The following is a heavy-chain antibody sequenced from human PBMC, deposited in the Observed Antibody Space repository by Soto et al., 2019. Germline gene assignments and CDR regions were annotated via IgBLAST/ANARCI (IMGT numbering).Heavy chain of an antibody. Sequence: PSESMKISCKGSGYSFTSYWIGWVRQLPGKGLEWMGIIYPGDSDTRYSPSFQGQVTISADKSISTAHLQWSSLKASDTAMYYCTRWGVDGYNYGFDYWGQGTLVTVSS. CDR1: GYSFTSYW. D-gene: IGHD5-12*01. CDR3: TRWGVDGYNYGFDY. J-gene: IGHJ4*02. V-gene: IGHV5-51*01. CDR2: IYPGDSDT.